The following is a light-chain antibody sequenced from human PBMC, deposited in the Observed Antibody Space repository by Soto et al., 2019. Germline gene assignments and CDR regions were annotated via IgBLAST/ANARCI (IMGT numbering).Light chain of an antibody. V-gene: IGKV1-39*01. CDR1: QSISSY. Sequence: DIEVTQCPSSLSASVGDRVTITCRASQSISSYLNWYQQKPGKAPKLLIYAASSLQSGVPSRFSGSGSGTDFTLTISSLQPEDFATYYCQQSYSTPQTFGQGTKVDIK. CDR3: QQSYSTPQT. CDR2: AAS. J-gene: IGKJ1*01.